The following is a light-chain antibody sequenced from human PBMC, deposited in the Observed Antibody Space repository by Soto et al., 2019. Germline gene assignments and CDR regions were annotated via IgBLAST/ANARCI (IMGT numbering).Light chain of an antibody. Sequence: QSALTQPASVSGSPGQSITISCIGTSSDFGTHNLVSWYQHHPGKAPKVMIYEGNKRPSGVSNRFSGSKSGNTASLTISGLQAEDEADYYCCSHADSTPWVFGGGTKLTVL. CDR1: SSDFGTHNL. V-gene: IGLV2-23*01. CDR2: EGN. J-gene: IGLJ3*02. CDR3: CSHADSTPWV.